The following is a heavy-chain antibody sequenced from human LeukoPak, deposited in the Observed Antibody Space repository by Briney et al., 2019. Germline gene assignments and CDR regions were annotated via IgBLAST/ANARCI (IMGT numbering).Heavy chain of an antibody. CDR1: GFTVSSKY. D-gene: IGHD3-22*01. Sequence: GGSLRLSCAVSGFTVSSKYMSWVRQAPGKGLEWVSVIYSTGDTRYADSVKGRFTISRDNSKNTLYLQMNSLRAEDTAVYYCARDDYDSNGYYLFDYWGQGTLDTVSS. CDR3: ARDDYDSNGYYLFDY. J-gene: IGHJ4*02. V-gene: IGHV3-66*01. CDR2: IYSTGDT.